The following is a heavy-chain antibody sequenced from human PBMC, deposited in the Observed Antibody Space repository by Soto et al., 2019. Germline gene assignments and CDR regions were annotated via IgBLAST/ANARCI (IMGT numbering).Heavy chain of an antibody. J-gene: IGHJ4*02. CDR2: ITGRGSYT. CDR1: GFTFGNYG. CDR3: AKDRDGYTNQVDY. Sequence: GGSLRLSCSASGFTFGNYGMSWVRQAPGKGLEWVSAITGRGSYTYYADSVRGRFTISRDNSKNTLSLQMNSLSAEDTAIYYCAKDRDGYTNQVDYWGQGTLVTVS. D-gene: IGHD5-12*01. V-gene: IGHV3-23*01.